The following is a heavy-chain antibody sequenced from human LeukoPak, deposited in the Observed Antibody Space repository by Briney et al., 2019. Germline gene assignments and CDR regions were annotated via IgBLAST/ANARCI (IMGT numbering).Heavy chain of an antibody. CDR1: GYTFHNYG. V-gene: IGHV1-18*01. Sequence: ASVKVSCTASGYTFHNYGISWVRQAPGQGLEWMGWISAYNGDTIHAQKVQGRVTLTTDTSTTTAYMDLRSLTSDDSAVYYCARDNDISAAGTSHYSDFWGQGTLVAVSS. CDR2: ISAYNGDT. J-gene: IGHJ4*02. CDR3: ARDNDISAAGTSHYSDF. D-gene: IGHD6-13*01.